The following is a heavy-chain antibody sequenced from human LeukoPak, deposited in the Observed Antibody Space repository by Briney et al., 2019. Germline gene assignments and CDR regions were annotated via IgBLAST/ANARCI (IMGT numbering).Heavy chain of an antibody. Sequence: ASVKVSCKASGYTFTSYAMHWVRQAPGQRLEWMGWINAGNGNTKYSQKFQGRVTITRDTSASTAYMELSSLRSEDTAVYYCASSAMLWFGATYYYYGIDVWGQGTTVTVSS. D-gene: IGHD3-10*01. V-gene: IGHV1-3*01. CDR2: INAGNGNT. CDR1: GYTFTSYA. J-gene: IGHJ6*02. CDR3: ASSAMLWFGATYYYYGIDV.